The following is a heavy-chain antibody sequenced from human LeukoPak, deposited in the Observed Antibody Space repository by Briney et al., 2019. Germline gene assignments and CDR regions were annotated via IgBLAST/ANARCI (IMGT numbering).Heavy chain of an antibody. CDR3: ARYYDSSGYGNWFDP. CDR1: GGSISSGGYS. D-gene: IGHD3-22*01. CDR2: IYHSGST. Sequence: SETLSLTCAVSGGSISSGGYSWSWIRQPPGKGLEWIGYIYHSGSTYYNPSLKSRVTISVDRSKNQFSLKLSSVTAADTAVYYCARYYDSSGYGNWFDPWGQGTLVTVSS. J-gene: IGHJ5*02. V-gene: IGHV4-30-2*01.